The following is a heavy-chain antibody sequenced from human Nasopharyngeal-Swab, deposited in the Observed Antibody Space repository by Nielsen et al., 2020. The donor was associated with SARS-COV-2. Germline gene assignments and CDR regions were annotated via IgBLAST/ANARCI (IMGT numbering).Heavy chain of an antibody. V-gene: IGHV5-51*01. CDR3: ARHRYFDY. J-gene: IGHJ4*02. CDR1: GYNFPDFW. Sequence: GSLRLSCEASGYNFPDFWISWVRQMPGKGLEWMGIIYPSDSDTRYSPSFQGQVTISADKSISTAYLQWSSLKASDTAMYYCARHRYFDYWGQGTLVTVSS. CDR2: IYPSDSDT.